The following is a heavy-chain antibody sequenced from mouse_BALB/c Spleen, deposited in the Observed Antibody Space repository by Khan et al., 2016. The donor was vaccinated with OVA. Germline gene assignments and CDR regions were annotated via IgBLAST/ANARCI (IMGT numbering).Heavy chain of an antibody. CDR1: GFNIKDTY. J-gene: IGHJ3*01. CDR3: ATLYCNPVAF. V-gene: IGHV14-3*02. Sequence: EVQLQESGAELVKPGASVKLSCSASGFNIKDTYIHWMKQRPEQGLEWLGRIDPPNDDSKYGPKFQAKATLTADTSSKTAYLQLSRLTSEDTAVYYCATLYCNPVAFWGQGTLVSVSA. CDR2: IDPPNDDS. D-gene: IGHD2-1*01.